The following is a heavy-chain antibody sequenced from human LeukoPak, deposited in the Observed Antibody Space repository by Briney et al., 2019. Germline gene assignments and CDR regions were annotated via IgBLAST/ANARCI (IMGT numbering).Heavy chain of an antibody. CDR2: ISGSGGST. D-gene: IGHD3-22*01. Sequence: PGGSLRLSCAASGFTFSSYAMSWVRQAPGKGLEWVSSISGSGGSTYYADSVKGRFTISRDNSKNTLYLQMNSLRAEDTAVYYCAKCYYDGSAYYYYFDHWGQGTLVTVSS. V-gene: IGHV3-23*01. J-gene: IGHJ4*02. CDR3: AKCYYDGSAYYYYFDH. CDR1: GFTFSSYA.